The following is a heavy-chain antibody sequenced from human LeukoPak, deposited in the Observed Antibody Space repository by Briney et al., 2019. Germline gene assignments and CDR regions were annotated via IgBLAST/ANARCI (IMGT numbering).Heavy chain of an antibody. Sequence: SGTLSLTCSVSGGSIRSYYWSWIRQSAEKGLEWIGRIYSSASPTYNPAFKSRVTMSLDTSRNHLSLMLTSVTAADTAVYYCARDSVGYCSVTSCQDVAFDSWGLGTRVTVS. CDR2: IYSSASP. CDR3: ARDSVGYCSVTSCQDVAFDS. V-gene: IGHV4-4*07. D-gene: IGHD2-15*01. CDR1: GGSIRSYY. J-gene: IGHJ3*02.